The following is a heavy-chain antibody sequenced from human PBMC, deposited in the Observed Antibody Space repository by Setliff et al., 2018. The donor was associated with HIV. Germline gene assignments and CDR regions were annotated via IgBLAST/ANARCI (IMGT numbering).Heavy chain of an antibody. CDR2: VFYSGTT. V-gene: IGHV4-31*03. CDR1: GGSIRNAGHR. J-gene: IGHJ4*02. Sequence: SETLSLTCTVSGGSIRNAGHRWSWIRQRPGRGLEWIGYVFYSGTTYYNPSLKSRLVISVDSSKNLFSLNLKSVTAADTAVYYCARSRVWADAGRYFDSWGQGTLVTVSS. D-gene: IGHD7-27*01. CDR3: ARSRVWADAGRYFDS.